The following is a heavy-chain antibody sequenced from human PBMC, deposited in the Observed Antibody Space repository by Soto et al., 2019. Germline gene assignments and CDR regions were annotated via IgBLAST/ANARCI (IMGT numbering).Heavy chain of an antibody. CDR1: VFPFSAYG. CDR3: ARDDAFDNENGFDS. Sequence: RSLRLSCAVSVFPFSAYGVHWVRKPPGKGLEWVAVIVSDGGSKYHADSVEGRFTIARDKSKDTLYLQMNSLRVEDTAVYYCARDDAFDNENGFDSWGQGTMVTVSS. J-gene: IGHJ3*02. CDR2: IVSDGGSK. D-gene: IGHD3-3*02. V-gene: IGHV3-33*01.